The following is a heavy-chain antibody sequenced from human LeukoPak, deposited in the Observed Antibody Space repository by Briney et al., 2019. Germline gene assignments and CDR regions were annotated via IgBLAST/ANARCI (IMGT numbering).Heavy chain of an antibody. CDR2: VSGNSATT. CDR1: GVTYSSYA. J-gene: IGHJ4*02. V-gene: IGHV3-23*01. CDR3: AKRFHTSGWYAARDF. D-gene: IGHD6-19*01. Sequence: GGSLRLSCAVSGVTYSSYAMKWARQAPGGGPEWVAGVSGNSATTYYAESGKGQFSTSRDNSKNTLYLQMASRRAEDTAVYYCAKRFHTSGWYAARDFWGRRTLVTVSS.